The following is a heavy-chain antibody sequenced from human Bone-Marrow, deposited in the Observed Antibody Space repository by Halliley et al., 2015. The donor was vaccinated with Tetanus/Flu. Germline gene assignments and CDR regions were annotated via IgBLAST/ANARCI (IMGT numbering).Heavy chain of an antibody. CDR2: WHHGIKA. CDR3: ARDDDRNSRYSSLQY. V-gene: IGHV3-33*01. J-gene: IGHJ1*01. D-gene: IGHD3-22*01. Sequence: WHHGIKAYYADSVKGRFSISRDDSKKTMYLQMNSLGGEDTALYFCARDDDRNSRYSSLQYGGQGTLVTVSS.